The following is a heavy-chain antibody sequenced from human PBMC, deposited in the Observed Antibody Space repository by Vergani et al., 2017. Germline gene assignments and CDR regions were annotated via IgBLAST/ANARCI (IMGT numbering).Heavy chain of an antibody. V-gene: IGHV1-18*01. CDR3: ARGLGQAYSSGWYPRYYYGMDV. CDR1: GYTFTSYG. J-gene: IGHJ6*02. D-gene: IGHD6-19*01. CDR2: NSAYNGNT. Sequence: QVQLVQSGAEVKKPGASVKVSCKASGYTFTSYGISWVRQAPGQGLEWMGWNSAYNGNTNYAQKLQGRVTMTTDTSTSTAYMELRSLRSDDTAVYYCARGLGQAYSSGWYPRYYYGMDVWGQGTTVTVSS.